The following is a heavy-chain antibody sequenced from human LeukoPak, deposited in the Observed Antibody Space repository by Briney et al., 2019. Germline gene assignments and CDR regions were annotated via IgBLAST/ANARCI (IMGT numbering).Heavy chain of an antibody. CDR1: GGSIRSGRYY. CDR2: TYYSGST. J-gene: IGHJ2*01. D-gene: IGHD4-23*01. Sequence: SETLSLTCTVSGGSIRSGRYYWGWIRQPPGKGLEWIGSTYYSGSTYYTPSLKTRVTISVDTSKSQFSLKLSFVTAADTAVYYCARHFRDYGGTSRWYFNLWGRGTLVTVSS. CDR3: ARHFRDYGGTSRWYFNL. V-gene: IGHV4-39*01.